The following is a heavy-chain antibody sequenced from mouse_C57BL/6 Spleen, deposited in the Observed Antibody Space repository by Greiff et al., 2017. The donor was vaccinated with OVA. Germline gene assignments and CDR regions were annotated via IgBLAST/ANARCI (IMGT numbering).Heavy chain of an antibody. J-gene: IGHJ3*01. V-gene: IGHV1-15*01. Sequence: QVQLKQSGAELVRPGASVTLSCKASGYTFTDYEMHWVKQTPVHGLEWIGAIDPETGGTAYNQKFKGKAILTADKSSSTAYMELRSLTSEDSAVYYCTRPERLNSWFAYWGQGTLVTVSA. CDR2: IDPETGGT. CDR1: GYTFTDYE. CDR3: TRPERLNSWFAY. D-gene: IGHD1-3*01.